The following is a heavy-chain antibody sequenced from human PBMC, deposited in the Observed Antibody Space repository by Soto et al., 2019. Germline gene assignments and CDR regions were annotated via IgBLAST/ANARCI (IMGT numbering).Heavy chain of an antibody. J-gene: IGHJ4*02. CDR3: AKVNVVVVAATFEYEYYFDY. CDR2: ISNTGST. Sequence: VRQAPGRGLEWVSAISNTGSTYYAGSVKGRSTVSRDSSTNTLYLEVNSLRADDTAVYYCAKVNVVVVAATFEYEYYFDYWGQGTLVTVSS. V-gene: IGHV3-53*01. D-gene: IGHD2-15*01.